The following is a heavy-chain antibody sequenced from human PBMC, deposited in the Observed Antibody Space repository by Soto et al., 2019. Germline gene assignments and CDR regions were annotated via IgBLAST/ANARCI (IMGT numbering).Heavy chain of an antibody. Sequence: QVQLVQSGPEMKKPGASVKLSCKASGYTFTTYSMHWVRQAPGQRLEWMGWIHAGNGNTEHSQKFQGRVTITRDTSASTAYLELGSLRYEDTAVYYCASAACSSTSCSNYYAYGMDVWGQGTAVTGS. CDR1: GYTFTTYS. J-gene: IGHJ6*02. CDR3: ASAACSSTSCSNYYAYGMDV. V-gene: IGHV1-3*01. D-gene: IGHD2-2*01. CDR2: IHAGNGNT.